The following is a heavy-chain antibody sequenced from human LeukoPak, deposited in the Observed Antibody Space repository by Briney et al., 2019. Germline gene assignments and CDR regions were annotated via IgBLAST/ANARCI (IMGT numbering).Heavy chain of an antibody. CDR3: AYSAWSDDYGDY. V-gene: IGHV3-23*01. CDR2: ISGSGVST. CDR1: GFTSSSYA. D-gene: IGHD2-15*01. J-gene: IGHJ4*02. Sequence: GGSLRLSCAASGFTSSSYAMSWVRQAPGKGLEWVSAISGSGVSTYYADSVKGRFTISRDNSKNTLYLQMNSLRAEDTAVYYCAYSAWSDDYGDYWGQGTLVTVS.